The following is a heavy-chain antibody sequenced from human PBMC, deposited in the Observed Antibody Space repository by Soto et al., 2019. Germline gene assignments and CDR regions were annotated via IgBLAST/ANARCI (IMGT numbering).Heavy chain of an antibody. D-gene: IGHD1-26*01. CDR2: IDWSDDK. CDR1: GFSLTSSGIS. Sequence: SGPTLVNPTQTLTLTCTFSGFSLTSSGISVSWIRQSPGRALEWLALIDWSDDKYYNTSLKTRLTISKDTSKNQVVLTMTSMDPVDTATYYCARTHVAGAIPWYYFDFWGQGTLVTVS. J-gene: IGHJ4*02. CDR3: ARTHVAGAIPWYYFDF. V-gene: IGHV2-70*01.